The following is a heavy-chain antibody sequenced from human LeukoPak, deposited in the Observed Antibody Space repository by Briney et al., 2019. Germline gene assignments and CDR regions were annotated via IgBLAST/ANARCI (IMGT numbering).Heavy chain of an antibody. J-gene: IGHJ4*02. CDR1: GGSISSGGYY. Sequence: SETLSLTCTVSGGSISSGGYYWSWIRQPPGKGLEWIGYIYHSGSTYYNPSLKSRVTISVDRSKNQFSLKLSSVTAADTAVYYCARMYSSSSGGYWGQGTLVTVSS. CDR3: ARMYSSSSGGY. CDR2: IYHSGST. V-gene: IGHV4-30-2*01. D-gene: IGHD6-6*01.